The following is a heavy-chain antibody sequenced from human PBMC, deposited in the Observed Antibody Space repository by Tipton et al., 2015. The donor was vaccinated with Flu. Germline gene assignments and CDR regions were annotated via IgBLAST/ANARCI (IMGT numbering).Heavy chain of an antibody. Sequence: LRLSCTVSGYSMRSDYFWAWIRHAPGNGLEWIGNIHYSGSPHYNPSLKSRVTISIDRSKNQFSLNLFSVTAAAPAVYYCARLDYSNYVSDPKGWFDPWGQGILVNVSS. CDR1: GYSMRSDYF. CDR3: ARLDYSNYVSDPKGWFDP. V-gene: IGHV4-38-2*02. CDR2: IHYSGSP. D-gene: IGHD4-11*01. J-gene: IGHJ5*02.